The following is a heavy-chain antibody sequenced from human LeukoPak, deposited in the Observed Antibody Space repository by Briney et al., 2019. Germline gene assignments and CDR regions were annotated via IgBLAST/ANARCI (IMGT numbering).Heavy chain of an antibody. J-gene: IGHJ4*02. Sequence: SVKVSCKASGGTFSSYAISWVRQAPGQGPEWMGGIIPIFGTANYAQKFQGRVTITADESTSTAYMELSSLRSEDTAVYYCARFNSYGLYYFDYWGQGTLVTVSS. D-gene: IGHD5-18*01. CDR1: GGTFSSYA. V-gene: IGHV1-69*13. CDR3: ARFNSYGLYYFDY. CDR2: IIPIFGTA.